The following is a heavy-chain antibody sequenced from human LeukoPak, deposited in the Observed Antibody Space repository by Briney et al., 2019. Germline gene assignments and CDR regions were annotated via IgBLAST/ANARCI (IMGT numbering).Heavy chain of an antibody. CDR3: ARAVHYAFDI. CDR2: INQDGSEK. V-gene: IGHV3-7*05. Sequence: TGGSLRLSCAASGFTFSISWMTWVRQAPGKGLEWVANINQDGSEKYYVDSVKGRFTISRENAKNSLYLQMNSLRAEDTAVYYCARAVHYAFDIWGQGTMVTVSS. CDR1: GFTFSISW. J-gene: IGHJ3*02.